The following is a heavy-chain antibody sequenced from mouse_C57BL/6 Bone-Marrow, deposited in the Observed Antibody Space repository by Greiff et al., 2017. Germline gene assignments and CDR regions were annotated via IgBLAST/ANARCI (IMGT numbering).Heavy chain of an antibody. D-gene: IGHD2-3*01. CDR1: GYTFTSYW. J-gene: IGHJ4*01. CDR2: IDPSDSYP. CDR3: ARSFIYDGYAMDY. Sequence: VKLQQPGAELVRPGTSVKLSCKASGYTFTSYWMHWVKQRPGQGLEWIGVIDPSDSYPNYNQKFKGKATLTVDTSSSTAYMQLSSLTSEDSAVYYCARSFIYDGYAMDYWGQGTSVTVSS. V-gene: IGHV1-59*01.